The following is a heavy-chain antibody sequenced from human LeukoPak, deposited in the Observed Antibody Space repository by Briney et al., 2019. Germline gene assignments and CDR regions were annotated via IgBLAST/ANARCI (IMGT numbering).Heavy chain of an antibody. D-gene: IGHD3-10*01. CDR3: ARWGGGSGSYYYGMDV. CDR1: GYTFTSYD. CDR2: MNPNSGNT. J-gene: IGHJ6*02. V-gene: IGHV1-8*01. Sequence: GASVKVSCKASGYTFTSYDINWVRQATGQGLEWMGWMNPNSGNTGYAQKFQGRVTMTRNTSISTAYMELSSLRSEDTAVYYCARWGGGSGSYYYGMDVWGQGATVTVSS.